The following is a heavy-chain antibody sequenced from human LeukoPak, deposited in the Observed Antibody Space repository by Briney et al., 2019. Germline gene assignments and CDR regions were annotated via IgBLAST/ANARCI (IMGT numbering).Heavy chain of an antibody. V-gene: IGHV4-59*08. CDR2: FSYSGST. J-gene: IGHJ6*02. CDR3: ARADESLVYGMDV. Sequence: SETLSLTCTVSGGSITSDYWSWIRQSPGKGLEWIGYFSYSGSTHYSPSLTSRVAISVDTSRNQLSLKLKSVTAADTAIYYCARADESLVYGMDVWGQGTTVIVSS. CDR1: GGSITSDY.